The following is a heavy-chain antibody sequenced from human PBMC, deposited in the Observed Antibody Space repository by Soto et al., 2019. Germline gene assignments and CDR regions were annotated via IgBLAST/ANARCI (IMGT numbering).Heavy chain of an antibody. Sequence: GGSLRLSCEASGFTLRNYAMTGIGQSPGKGREWVSPIIAKDVGTYYAESVKTRLTISTDQSRNTVYLQMASLRAEATAIYYFANAKNAYNRDTGPPFDYWGQGTLVTVSS. V-gene: IGHV3-23*01. D-gene: IGHD3-10*01. CDR2: IIAKDVGT. J-gene: IGHJ4*02. CDR1: GFTLRNYA. CDR3: ANAKNAYNRDTGPPFDY.